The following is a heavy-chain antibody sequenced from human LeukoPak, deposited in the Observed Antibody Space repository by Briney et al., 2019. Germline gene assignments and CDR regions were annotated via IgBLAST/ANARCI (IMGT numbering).Heavy chain of an antibody. CDR2: ISGSGGST. CDR3: ASLYCSSTSCNTLDAFDI. J-gene: IGHJ3*02. CDR1: GFTFSSYA. V-gene: IGHV3-23*01. D-gene: IGHD2-2*01. Sequence: GGSLRLSCAASGFTFSSYAMSWVRQAPGKGLEWVSAISGSGGSTYYADSVKGRFTISRDNSKNTLYLQMNSLRAEDTAVYYCASLYCSSTSCNTLDAFDIWGQGTMVTVSS.